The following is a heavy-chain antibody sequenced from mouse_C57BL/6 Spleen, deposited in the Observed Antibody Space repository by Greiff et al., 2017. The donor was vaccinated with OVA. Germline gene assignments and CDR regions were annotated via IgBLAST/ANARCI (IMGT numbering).Heavy chain of an antibody. CDR1: GYTFTSYW. CDR3: ARWGQGYDVGY. CDR2: IHPNSGST. Sequence: QVQLQQPGAELVKPGASVKLSCKASGYTFTSYWMHWVKQRPGQGLEWIGMIHPNSGSTNYNEKFKSKATLTVDKSSSTAYMQLSSLTSEDSAVYYRARWGQGYDVGYWGQGTTLTVSS. V-gene: IGHV1-64*01. D-gene: IGHD2-2*01. J-gene: IGHJ2*01.